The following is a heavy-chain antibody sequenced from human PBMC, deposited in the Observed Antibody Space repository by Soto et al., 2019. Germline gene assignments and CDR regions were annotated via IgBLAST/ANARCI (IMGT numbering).Heavy chain of an antibody. V-gene: IGHV4-59*01. Sequence: QVQLQESGPGLVKPSETLSLTCTVSGGSISSYYWSWIRQPPGKGLEWIGYIYYSGSTNYNPSLKSRVTISVDTSKNQCSLKLSSVTAADTAVYYCARDSGYGSPYYFDYWGQGTLVTVSS. J-gene: IGHJ4*02. D-gene: IGHD5-12*01. CDR1: GGSISSYY. CDR2: IYYSGST. CDR3: ARDSGYGSPYYFDY.